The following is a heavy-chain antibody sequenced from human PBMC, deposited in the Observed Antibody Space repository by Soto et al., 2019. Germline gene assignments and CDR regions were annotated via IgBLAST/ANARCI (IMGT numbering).Heavy chain of an antibody. CDR2: ISSTTNYI. J-gene: IGHJ4*02. CDR1: GFTFIRYS. V-gene: IGHV3-21*06. Sequence: GGSLSLSCATSGFTFIRYSLNCVRPAPGKGLEWVSSISSTTNYIYYGDSMKGRFTISRDNAKNSLYLEMNSLRAEDTAVYYCARESEDLTSNFDYWGQGTLVNVSS. CDR3: ARESEDLTSNFDY.